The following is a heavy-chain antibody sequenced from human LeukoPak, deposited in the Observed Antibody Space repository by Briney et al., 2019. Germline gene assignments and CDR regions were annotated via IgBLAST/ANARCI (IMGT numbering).Heavy chain of an antibody. CDR3: AGGTLYGVVTPLQY. Sequence: SVKVSCKASGFTFTSSAVQWVRQARGQRLEWIGWIVVGSGNTNYAQKFQERVTITRDMSTSTAYMELSSLRSEDTAVYYCAGGTLYGVVTPLQYWGQGTPVTVSP. J-gene: IGHJ4*02. CDR2: IVVGSGNT. V-gene: IGHV1-58*01. CDR1: GFTFTSSA. D-gene: IGHD3-3*01.